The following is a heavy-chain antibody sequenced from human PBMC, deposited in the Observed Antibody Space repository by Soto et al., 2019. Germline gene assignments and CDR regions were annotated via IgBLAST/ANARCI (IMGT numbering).Heavy chain of an antibody. J-gene: IGHJ4*02. CDR1: GFTFRSYW. CDR3: ARIRGESCLTTSCYDENYFDY. D-gene: IGHD2-2*01. Sequence: GGSLRLSCAASGFTFRSYWMQWVRQAPGKGLVWVSWINSDGSSTSYADSVKGRFTISRDNAKNTLYLQMNSLRAEDTAVYYCARIRGESCLTTSCYDENYFDYWGQGTLVTVSS. CDR2: INSDGSST. V-gene: IGHV3-74*01.